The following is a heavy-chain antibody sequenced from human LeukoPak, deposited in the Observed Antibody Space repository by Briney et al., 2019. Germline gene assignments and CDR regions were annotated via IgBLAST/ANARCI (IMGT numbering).Heavy chain of an antibody. CDR2: IYYSGST. CDR3: ARTYYDSSGYYLDY. V-gene: IGHV4-59*01. D-gene: IGHD3-22*01. CDR1: GGSISSYY. Sequence: SETLSLTCTVSGGSISSYYWSWIRQPPGKGLEWIGYIYYSGSTNYNPSLKSRVTISVDTSKNQFSLKLSSVTAADTAVYYCARTYYDSSGYYLDYWGQGTLVTVSP. J-gene: IGHJ4*02.